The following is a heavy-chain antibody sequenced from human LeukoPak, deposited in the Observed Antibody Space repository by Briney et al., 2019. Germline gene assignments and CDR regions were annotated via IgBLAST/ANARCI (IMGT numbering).Heavy chain of an antibody. Sequence: PGGSLRLSCAASGFIFSSYAVHWVRQAPGKGLEWVTVISYDGNKKYYTNSVKGRFTISRDQSKNTLYLQMNSLRAEDTAVYYCARDRGGSYSGGSCYELDFWGQGTLVTVSS. D-gene: IGHD2-15*01. V-gene: IGHV3-30-3*01. CDR3: ARDRGGSYSGGSCYELDF. CDR2: ISYDGNKK. CDR1: GFIFSSYA. J-gene: IGHJ4*02.